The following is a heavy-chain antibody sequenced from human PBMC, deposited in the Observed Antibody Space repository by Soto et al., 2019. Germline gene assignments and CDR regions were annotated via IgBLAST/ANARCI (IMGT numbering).Heavy chain of an antibody. CDR3: SRGLLLSIRIPGIANYYYSGMDV. J-gene: IGHJ6*02. D-gene: IGHD1-20*01. CDR2: INPADGTA. CDR1: GYTITNYH. Sequence: QVPLVQSGAEVKKPGASVKVSCRASGYTITNYHVHWVRQAPGQGLEWMGIINPADGTATYAQKLQPRVTVTRDTSTSTGYMELSSLTSEDTALYYCSRGLLLSIRIPGIANYYYSGMDVWCQGTTVTLSS. V-gene: IGHV1-46*04.